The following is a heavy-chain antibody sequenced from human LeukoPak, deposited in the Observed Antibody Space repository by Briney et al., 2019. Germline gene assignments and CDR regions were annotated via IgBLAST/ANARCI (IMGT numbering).Heavy chain of an antibody. D-gene: IGHD4-11*01. CDR2: IKEDGSRR. CDR3: TRDRSYSTFDF. CDR1: GFSFRTSW. J-gene: IGHJ4*02. V-gene: IGHV3-7*01. Sequence: SGGSLRLSCAASGFSFRTSWMSWVRQAPGQGLEWVANIKEDGSRRNYVDSVKGRSTISRDNGKNSLYLELNNLRDEDTAVYYCTRDRSYSTFDFWGQGTLVTVSS.